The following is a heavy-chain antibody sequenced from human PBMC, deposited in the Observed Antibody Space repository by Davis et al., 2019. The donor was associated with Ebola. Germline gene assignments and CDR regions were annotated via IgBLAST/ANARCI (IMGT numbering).Heavy chain of an antibody. CDR1: GGSFSGYY. CDR3: AREAYGGNAIDY. J-gene: IGHJ4*02. Sequence: SQTLSLTCAVYGGSFSGYYWSWIRQPPGKGLEWIGYIYRGGNTYYSPSLKSRVTMSVDRSKNQFSLKLSSVTAADTAVYYCAREAYGGNAIDYWGQGTLVTVSS. D-gene: IGHD4-23*01. V-gene: IGHV4-30-2*01. CDR2: IYRGGNT.